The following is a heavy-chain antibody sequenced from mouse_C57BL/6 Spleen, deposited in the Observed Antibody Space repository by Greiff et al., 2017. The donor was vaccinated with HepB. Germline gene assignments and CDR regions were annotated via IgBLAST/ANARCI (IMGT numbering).Heavy chain of an antibody. CDR1: GYSFTDYN. Sequence: VQLQQSGPELVKPGASVKISCKASGYSFTDYNMNWVKQSNGKSLEWIGVINPNYGTTSYNQKFKGKATLTVDQSSSTAYMQLNSLTSEDSAVYYGDLYYYGSSLFADWGQGTLVTVAA. CDR2: INPNYGTT. V-gene: IGHV1-39*01. J-gene: IGHJ3*01. CDR3: DLYYYGSSLFAD. D-gene: IGHD1-1*01.